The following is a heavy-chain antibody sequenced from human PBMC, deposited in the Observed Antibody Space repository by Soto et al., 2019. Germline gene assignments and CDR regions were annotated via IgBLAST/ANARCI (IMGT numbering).Heavy chain of an antibody. CDR1: GGSFSGYY. V-gene: IGHV4-34*01. Sequence: AETLSLTCSFYGGSFSGYYWSFIRHPPGKGLEWIGEINHSGSTNYNPSLKSRVTISVDTSKNQFSLKLSSVTAADTAVYYCAREKGSSWYGNFAYWGQGTLVTVSS. D-gene: IGHD6-13*01. CDR2: INHSGST. J-gene: IGHJ4*02. CDR3: AREKGSSWYGNFAY.